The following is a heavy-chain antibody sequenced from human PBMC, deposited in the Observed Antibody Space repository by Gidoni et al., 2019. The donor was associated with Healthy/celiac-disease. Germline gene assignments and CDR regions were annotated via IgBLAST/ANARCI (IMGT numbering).Heavy chain of an antibody. D-gene: IGHD1-26*01. Sequence: QVQLQESGPGLVKPSETLSLPCTVSGYSISSGYYWGWIRQPPGKGLEWIGSIYHSGSTYYNPSLKSRVTISVDTSKNQFSLKLSSVTAADTAVYHCAREWEGDYWGQGTLVTVSS. CDR1: GYSISSGYY. V-gene: IGHV4-38-2*02. CDR3: AREWEGDY. J-gene: IGHJ4*02. CDR2: IYHSGST.